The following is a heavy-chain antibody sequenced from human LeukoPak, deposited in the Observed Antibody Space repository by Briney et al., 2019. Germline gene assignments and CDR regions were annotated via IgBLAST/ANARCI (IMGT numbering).Heavy chain of an antibody. CDR3: VARDGYNYDPLYYGMDV. CDR1: GGTFSSYA. V-gene: IGHV1-69*13. D-gene: IGHD5-24*01. J-gene: IGHJ6*02. Sequence: GASVKVSCKASGGTFSSYAISWARQAPGQGLEWMGGIIPIFGTANYAQKFQGRVTITADESTSTAYMELSSLRSEDTAVYYCVARDGYNYDPLYYGMDVWGQGTTVTVSS. CDR2: IIPIFGTA.